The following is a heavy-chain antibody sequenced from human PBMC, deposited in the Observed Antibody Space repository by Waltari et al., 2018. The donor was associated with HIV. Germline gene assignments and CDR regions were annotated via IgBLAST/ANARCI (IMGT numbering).Heavy chain of an antibody. Sequence: EVQLVESGGGLVQPGGSLRLPTGASGFTFDEYAIHWLRQAPGKGLEWVSGISWNSGTIGYADSVKGRFTISRDNAKKSLYLQMNSLRAEDTALYYCAKDKRSGYGGNSVWYFDLWGRGTLVTVSS. J-gene: IGHJ2*01. CDR3: AKDKRSGYGGNSVWYFDL. CDR2: ISWNSGTI. CDR1: GFTFDEYA. V-gene: IGHV3-9*01. D-gene: IGHD4-17*01.